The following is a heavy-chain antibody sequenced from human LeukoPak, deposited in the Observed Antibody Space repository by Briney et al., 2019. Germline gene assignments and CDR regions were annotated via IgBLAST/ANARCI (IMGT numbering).Heavy chain of an antibody. CDR3: ARLELERRGWFDP. V-gene: IGHV4-4*09. Sequence: PSETLCLTCTVSGGSISSYYWSWIRQPPGKGLEWIGYIYTSGSTNYNPSLKSRVTISVDTSKDQFSLKLSSVTAADTAVYYCARLELERRGWFDPWGQGTLVTVSS. J-gene: IGHJ5*02. CDR1: GGSISSYY. CDR2: IYTSGST. D-gene: IGHD1-1*01.